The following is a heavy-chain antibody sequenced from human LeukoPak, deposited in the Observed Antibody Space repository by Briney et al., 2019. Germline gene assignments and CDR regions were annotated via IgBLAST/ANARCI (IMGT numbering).Heavy chain of an antibody. V-gene: IGHV4-34*01. Sequence: SETLSLTCAVYGGSFSGYYWSWIRQPPGKGLEWIGEINHSGSTNYNPSLKSRVTISVDTSKNQFSLKLSSVTAADTAVYYCARRDLSWFDRWGQGTLVTVSS. J-gene: IGHJ5*02. D-gene: IGHD3-3*01. CDR3: ARRDLSWFDR. CDR2: INHSGST. CDR1: GGSFSGYY.